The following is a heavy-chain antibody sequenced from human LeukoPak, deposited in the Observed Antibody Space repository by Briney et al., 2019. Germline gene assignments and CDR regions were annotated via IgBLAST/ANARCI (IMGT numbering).Heavy chain of an antibody. Sequence: MASETLSLTCTVSGGSISSYYWSWIRQPPGKGLEWIGYIYYSGSTNYNPSLKSRVTISVDTSKNQFSLKLSSVTAADTAVYYCARREGMITFGGVIVTPEYWGQGTLVTVSS. CDR3: ARREGMITFGGVIVTPEY. J-gene: IGHJ4*02. V-gene: IGHV4-59*08. CDR2: IYYSGST. D-gene: IGHD3-16*02. CDR1: GGSISSYY.